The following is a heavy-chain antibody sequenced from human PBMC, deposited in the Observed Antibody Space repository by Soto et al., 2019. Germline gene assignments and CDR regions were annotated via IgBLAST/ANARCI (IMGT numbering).Heavy chain of an antibody. J-gene: IGHJ6*02. D-gene: IGHD3-10*01. CDR1: GFTFSSYD. CDR2: IGTAGDT. CDR3: ARDLRYYYGSGSENPRVYGMDV. Sequence: GGSLRLSCAASGFTFSSYDMHWVRQATGKGLEWVSAIGTAGDTYYPGSVKGRFTISRENAKNSLYLQMNSLRAEDTAVYYCARDLRYYYGSGSENPRVYGMDVWGQGTTVTVSS. V-gene: IGHV3-13*01.